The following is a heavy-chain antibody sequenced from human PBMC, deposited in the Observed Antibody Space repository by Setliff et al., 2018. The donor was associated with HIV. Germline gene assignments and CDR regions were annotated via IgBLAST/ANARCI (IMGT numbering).Heavy chain of an antibody. CDR2: IIPIFGTA. J-gene: IGHJ4*02. D-gene: IGHD5-12*01. Sequence: SVKVSCKASGGTFSSYAISWVRQAPGQGLEWMGGIIPIFGTANYAQKFQGRVTTTADESTSTAYMELSSLRSEDTAVYYCARGRDGYNNLDYWGQGTLVTVSS. CDR1: GGTFSSYA. CDR3: ARGRDGYNNLDY. V-gene: IGHV1-69*13.